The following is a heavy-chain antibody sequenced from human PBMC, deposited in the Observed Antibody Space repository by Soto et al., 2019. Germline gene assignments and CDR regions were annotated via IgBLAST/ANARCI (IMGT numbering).Heavy chain of an antibody. J-gene: IGHJ1*01. CDR1: GFTFSSYA. CDR3: AKGPWLALNSFQH. V-gene: IGHV3-23*01. D-gene: IGHD6-19*01. CDR2: ISGSGGST. Sequence: GSLRLSCAASGFTFSSYAMSWVRQAPGKGLEWVSAISGSGGSTYCADSVKGRFTISRDNSKNTLYLQMNSLRAEDTAVYYCAKGPWLALNSFQHWGQGTLVTVSS.